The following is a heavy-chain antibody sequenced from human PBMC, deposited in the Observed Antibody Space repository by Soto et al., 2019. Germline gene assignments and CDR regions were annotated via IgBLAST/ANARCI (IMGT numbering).Heavy chain of an antibody. CDR3: AREPATAKPEGVDF. CDR1: GYTFSDYC. V-gene: IGHV1-2*02. D-gene: IGHD1-1*01. J-gene: IGHJ4*02. Sequence: ASVKVSCKASGYTFSDYCIHWVRQAPGQGLEWMGWINPNSGGTKYAPKFQGGVTMTRDTSITTAYMELSRLRSGDTAVYYCAREPATAKPEGVDFWGQGTLVTASS. CDR2: INPNSGGT.